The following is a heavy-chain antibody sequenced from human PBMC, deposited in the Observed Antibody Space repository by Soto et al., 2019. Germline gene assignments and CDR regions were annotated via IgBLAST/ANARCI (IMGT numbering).Heavy chain of an antibody. Sequence: QITLNESGPTVVKPTETLTLTCTFSGFSLTTSGVGVGWVRQSPGKAPEWLAFIYWDDDKRYSTSLKSRLTLTKDTSKSRVVLTMANVDPADTATYYCAHRVLRAVFGLVTTTAIYFDFWGQGTPVVVSS. CDR2: IYWDDDK. V-gene: IGHV2-5*02. CDR3: AHRVLRAVFGLVTTTAIYFDF. D-gene: IGHD3-3*01. J-gene: IGHJ4*02. CDR1: GFSLTTSGVG.